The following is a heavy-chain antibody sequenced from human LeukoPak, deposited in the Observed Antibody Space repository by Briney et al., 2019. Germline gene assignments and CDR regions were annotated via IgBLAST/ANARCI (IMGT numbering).Heavy chain of an antibody. J-gene: IGHJ4*02. CDR3: ARGASSGWYFDY. D-gene: IGHD6-19*01. CDR1: GITFSSYW. Sequence: GGSLRLSCAASGITFSSYWMSWVRQAPGKGLEWVANIKQDGSEKYYVDSVKGRFTISRDNAKNSLYLQMNSLRAEDTAVYYCARGASSGWYFDYWGQGTLVTVSS. V-gene: IGHV3-7*01. CDR2: IKQDGSEK.